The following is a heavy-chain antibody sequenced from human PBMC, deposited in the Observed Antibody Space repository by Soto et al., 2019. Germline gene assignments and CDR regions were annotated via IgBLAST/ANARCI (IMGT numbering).Heavy chain of an antibody. CDR1: GDSVSSNSAA. Sequence: QTLSLTCAISGDSVSSNSAAWNWIRQSPSRGLEWLGRTYYRSKWYNDYAVSVKSRITINPDTSKNQFSLQLNSVTPEDTAVYYCARDLIVVVVAALNYYYYGMDVWGQGTTVTVSS. CDR3: ARDLIVVVVAALNYYYYGMDV. CDR2: TYYRSKWYN. D-gene: IGHD2-15*01. V-gene: IGHV6-1*01. J-gene: IGHJ6*02.